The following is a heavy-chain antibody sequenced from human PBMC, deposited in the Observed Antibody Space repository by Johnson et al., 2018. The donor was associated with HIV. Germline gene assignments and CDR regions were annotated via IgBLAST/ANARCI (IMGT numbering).Heavy chain of an antibody. CDR2: ISYDGSNK. V-gene: IGHV3-30*04. CDR3: ARGGIIHDAFDI. J-gene: IGHJ3*02. D-gene: IGHD1-1*01. Sequence: VPLVESGGGVVQPGRSLRLSCVASGFTFSSYTMHWVRQAPGKGLEWVAVISYDGSNKYFEDSVKGRFTISRDNSKNTLYLQMSSLRAEDTAVYYCARGGIIHDAFDIWGQGTMVTVSS. CDR1: GFTFSSYT.